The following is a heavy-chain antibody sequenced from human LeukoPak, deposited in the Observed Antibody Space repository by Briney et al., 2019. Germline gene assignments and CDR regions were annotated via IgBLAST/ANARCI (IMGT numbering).Heavy chain of an antibody. D-gene: IGHD4-17*01. J-gene: IGHJ4*02. CDR3: ARDPTDYGDYYFAY. Sequence: SVKVSCKASGGTFSSYAISWVRQAPGQGLEWMGGIIPIFGTANYAQKFQSRVTITADKSTSTAYMELSSLRSEDTAVYYCARDPTDYGDYYFAYWGQGTLVTVSS. V-gene: IGHV1-69*06. CDR2: IIPIFGTA. CDR1: GGTFSSYA.